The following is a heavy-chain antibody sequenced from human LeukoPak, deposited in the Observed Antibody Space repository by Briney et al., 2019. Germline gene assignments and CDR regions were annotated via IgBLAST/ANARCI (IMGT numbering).Heavy chain of an antibody. CDR3: ARDRALNRLIFHY. CDR2: IGSRSSYI. V-gene: IGHV3-21*01. J-gene: IGHJ4*02. D-gene: IGHD2/OR15-2a*01. CDR1: GFTFSSYS. Sequence: GGSLRLSCAASGFTFSSYSMNWVRQAPGKGLEWVSSIGSRSSYIYYADSVKGRFTISRDNAKNSLYLQMNSLRAEDTAVYYCARDRALNRLIFHYWGQGTLVTVSS.